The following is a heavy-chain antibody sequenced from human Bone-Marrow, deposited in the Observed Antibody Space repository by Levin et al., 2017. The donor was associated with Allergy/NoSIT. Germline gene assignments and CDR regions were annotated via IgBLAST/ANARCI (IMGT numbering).Heavy chain of an antibody. CDR1: GFTVSSNY. CDR3: SSAPGFTDY. V-gene: IGHV3-66*01. J-gene: IGHJ4*02. Sequence: GGSLRLSCAASGFTVSSNYMAWVRQVPGKGLEWVSVMYSTGTTYYADSVKGRFTISRDSSKNKLYLQMNSLRAEDTAVYYCSSAPGFTDYWGQGTLVTVSS. CDR2: MYSTGTT.